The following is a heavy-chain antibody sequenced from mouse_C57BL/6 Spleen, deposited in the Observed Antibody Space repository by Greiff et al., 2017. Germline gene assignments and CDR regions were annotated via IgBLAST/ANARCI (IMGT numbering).Heavy chain of an antibody. CDR2: INPNYGTT. CDR1: GYSFTDYN. V-gene: IGHV1-39*01. J-gene: IGHJ2*01. Sequence: VQLKESGPELVKPGASVKISCKASGYSFTDYNMNWVKQSTGKSLAWIGVINPNYGTTSYTQKFKSKATMTVDKSSSTAYMQLNSLTSEDSAVYYCARSAGRDFDYWGQGTTLTVSS. CDR3: ARSAGRDFDY.